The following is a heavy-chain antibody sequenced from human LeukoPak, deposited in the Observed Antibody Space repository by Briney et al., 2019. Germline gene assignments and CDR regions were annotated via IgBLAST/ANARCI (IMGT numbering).Heavy chain of an antibody. CDR1: GGSFSGYY. CDR3: ARGALQLWFRIVNKAPGWFDP. V-gene: IGHV4-34*01. CDR2: INHSGST. J-gene: IGHJ5*02. Sequence: SETLSLTCAVYGGSFSGYYWSWIRQPPGKGLEWIGEINHSGSTNCNPSLKSRVTISVDTSKNQFSLKLSSVTAADTAVYYCARGALQLWFRIVNKAPGWFDPWGQGTLVTVSS. D-gene: IGHD3-10*01.